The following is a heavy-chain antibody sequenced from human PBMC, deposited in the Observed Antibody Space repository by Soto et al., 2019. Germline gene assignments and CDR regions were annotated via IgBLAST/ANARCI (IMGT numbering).Heavy chain of an antibody. CDR3: ARAWGIAAAGVSPYYFDY. CDR1: GGSFSGYY. V-gene: IGHV4-34*01. CDR2: INHSGST. J-gene: IGHJ4*02. Sequence: SETLSLTCAVYGGSFSGYYWSWIRQPPGKGLEWIGEINHSGSTNYNPSLKSRVTISVDTSKNQFSLKLSSVTAADTAVYYCARAWGIAAAGVSPYYFDYWGQGTLVTVSS. D-gene: IGHD6-13*01.